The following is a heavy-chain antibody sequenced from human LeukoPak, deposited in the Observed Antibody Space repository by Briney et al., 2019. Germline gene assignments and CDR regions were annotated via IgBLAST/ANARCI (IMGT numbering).Heavy chain of an antibody. CDR1: GFTFSQYW. V-gene: IGHV3-7*01. J-gene: IGHJ6*03. CDR2: IKHDGSEKQDGSEK. CDR3: ARSGRGADSFYFYMDV. Sequence: PGGSLRLSCAASGFTFSQYWMSWVRQAPGKGLEWVANIKHDGSEKQDGSEKNYVDSVKGRFTISRDNAKNSLYLQMNSLRAEDTAVYYCARSGRGADSFYFYMDVWGKGTTVTVSS. D-gene: IGHD3-10*01.